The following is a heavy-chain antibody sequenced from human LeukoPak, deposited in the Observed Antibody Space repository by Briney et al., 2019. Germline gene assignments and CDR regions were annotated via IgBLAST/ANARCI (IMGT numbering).Heavy chain of an antibody. V-gene: IGHV4-59*01. CDR3: ASSYDFWSGYYNY. Sequence: SETLSLTCTVSGGFISSYYWSWIRQPPGKGLEWIGYIYYSGSTNYNPSLKSRVTISVDTSKNQFSLNLSSVTAADTAVYYCASSYDFWSGYYNYWGQGTLVTVSS. CDR2: IYYSGST. D-gene: IGHD3-3*01. CDR1: GGFISSYY. J-gene: IGHJ4*02.